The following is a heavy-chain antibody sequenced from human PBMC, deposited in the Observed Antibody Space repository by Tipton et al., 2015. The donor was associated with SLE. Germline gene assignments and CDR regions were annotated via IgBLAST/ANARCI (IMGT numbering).Heavy chain of an antibody. J-gene: IGHJ3*02. Sequence: SLRLSCADSGFTFSSYGMHWVRQAPGKGLEWVAVISYDGSNKYYADSVKGRFTISRDNSKNTLYLQMNSLRAEDTAVYYCATLTTVTYDAFDIWGQGTMVTVSS. CDR3: ATLTTVTYDAFDI. D-gene: IGHD4-17*01. CDR1: GFTFSSYG. CDR2: ISYDGSNK. V-gene: IGHV3-30*03.